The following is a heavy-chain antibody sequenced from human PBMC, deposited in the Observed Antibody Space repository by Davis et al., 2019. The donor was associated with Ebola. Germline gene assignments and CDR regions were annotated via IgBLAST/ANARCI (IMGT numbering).Heavy chain of an antibody. Sequence: AASVKVSCKASGYTFTSYAMHWVRQAPGQGLEWMGWISAYNGNTNYAQKLQGRVTMTTDTSTSTAYMELRSLRSDDTAVYYCARGLGYDFWSGYHYGMDVWGQGTTVTVSS. J-gene: IGHJ6*02. D-gene: IGHD3-3*01. CDR2: ISAYNGNT. V-gene: IGHV1-18*01. CDR3: ARGLGYDFWSGYHYGMDV. CDR1: GYTFTSYA.